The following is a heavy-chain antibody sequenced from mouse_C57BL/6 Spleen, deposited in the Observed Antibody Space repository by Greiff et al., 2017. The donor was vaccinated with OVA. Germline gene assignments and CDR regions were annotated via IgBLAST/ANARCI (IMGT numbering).Heavy chain of an antibody. CDR2: ISDGGSYT. CDR1: GFTFSSYA. D-gene: IGHD2-3*01. J-gene: IGHJ2*01. V-gene: IGHV5-4*01. Sequence: EVHLVESGAGLVKPGGSLKLSCAASGFTFSSYAMSWVRQTPEKRLEWVATISDGGSYTYYPDNVKGRFTISRDNAKTNLYLQMSHRKSEDTAMYYCARDGDGYYPFYFGYWGKSTTLSVST. CDR3: ARDGDGYYPFYFGY.